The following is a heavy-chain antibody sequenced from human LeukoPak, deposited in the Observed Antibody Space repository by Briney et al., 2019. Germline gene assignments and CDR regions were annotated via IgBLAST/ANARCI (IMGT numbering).Heavy chain of an antibody. Sequence: SSETLSLTCAVPRYSIAIGYFWAWIRQPPGKGLEWIGTIYHNGSTYYNPSLKSRVSISVDTSKNQYSLKLSSVTAADTAVYYCASRNGYYGSGRAYYFDYWGQGKLVTVSS. V-gene: IGHV4-38-2*01. J-gene: IGHJ4*02. D-gene: IGHD3-10*01. CDR1: RYSIAIGYF. CDR2: IYHNGST. CDR3: ASRNGYYGSGRAYYFDY.